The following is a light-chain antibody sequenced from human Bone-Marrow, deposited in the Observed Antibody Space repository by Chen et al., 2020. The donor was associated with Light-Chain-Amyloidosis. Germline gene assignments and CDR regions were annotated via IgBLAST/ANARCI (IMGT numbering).Light chain of an antibody. CDR2: RDT. CDR3: QSADSSGTYEVI. J-gene: IGLJ2*01. Sequence: SYELTQPPSVSVSPGQTPRITCSGDDLPTKYAYWYQQKPGQAPVLVIHRDTERPSGISERFSGSSSGTTATLTISGVQAVDEADYHCQSADSSGTYEVIFGGGTKLTVL. CDR1: DLPTKY. V-gene: IGLV3-25*03.